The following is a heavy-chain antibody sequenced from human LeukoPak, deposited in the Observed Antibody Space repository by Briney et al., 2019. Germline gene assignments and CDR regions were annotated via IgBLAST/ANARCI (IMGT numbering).Heavy chain of an antibody. J-gene: IGHJ6*03. V-gene: IGHV1-18*01. D-gene: IGHD6-13*01. Sequence: ASVKVSCKASGYTFTSYGISWVRQAPGQGLEWMGWISAYNGNTNYAQKLQGRVTMTTDTSTSTAYMELRSLRSDDTAVYYCASTRSRTFAVRYSSSWYPHHMDVWGKGTTVTVSS. CDR1: GYTFTSYG. CDR3: ASTRSRTFAVRYSSSWYPHHMDV. CDR2: ISAYNGNT.